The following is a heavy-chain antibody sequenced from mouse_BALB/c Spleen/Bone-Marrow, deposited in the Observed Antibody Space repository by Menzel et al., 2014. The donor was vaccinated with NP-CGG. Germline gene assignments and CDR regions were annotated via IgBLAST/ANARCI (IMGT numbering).Heavy chain of an antibody. J-gene: IGHJ3*01. D-gene: IGHD2-4*01. Sequence: EVQLVESGGGLVKSGGSLKLSCAASGFTFSNYGMSWVRQTPEKRLEWVATISGGGSYTFYSDSVKGRFTISRDNAKNNLYLQLSSLRSEDTALYYCARHAYYDQTEVSFVSWGQGTLVTVSA. CDR1: GFTFSNYG. CDR2: ISGGGSYT. V-gene: IGHV5-9-2*01. CDR3: ARHAYYDQTEVSFVS.